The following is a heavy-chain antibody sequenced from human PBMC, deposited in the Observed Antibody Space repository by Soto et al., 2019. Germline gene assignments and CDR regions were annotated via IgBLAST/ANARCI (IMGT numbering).Heavy chain of an antibody. CDR3: SRGGFNHGFEI. V-gene: IGHV3-74*01. J-gene: IGHJ3*02. CDR2: IDNDGRGT. CDR1: EFTFSSYW. Sequence: EEQLVESGGGLVQSGGSLRLSCAASEFTFSSYWMHWVRQAPGKGLVWVSRIDNDGRGTIYADSVKGRFTVTRDNTKNTLYLQMNSLRDEDTAVYYCSRGGFNHGFEIWGQGTMVTVSS.